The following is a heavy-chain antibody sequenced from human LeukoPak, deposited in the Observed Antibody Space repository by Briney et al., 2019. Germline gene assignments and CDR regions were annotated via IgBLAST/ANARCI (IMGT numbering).Heavy chain of an antibody. D-gene: IGHD6-19*01. CDR2: IWYDGSNK. CDR1: GFTYSSYG. CDR3: AKDERASRGYSSVWCLDY. Sequence: GGSLRLSCAASGFTYSSYGMHWVRQAPGNGLEWVAVIWYDGSNKYYADSVKGRFTISRDNSKNTLYLQMNSLRAEDTAVYYCAKDERASRGYSSVWCLDYWGQGTLVTVSS. J-gene: IGHJ4*02. V-gene: IGHV3-33*06.